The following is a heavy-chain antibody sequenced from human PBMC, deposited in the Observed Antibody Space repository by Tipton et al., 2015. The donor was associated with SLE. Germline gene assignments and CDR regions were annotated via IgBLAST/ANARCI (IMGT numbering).Heavy chain of an antibody. Sequence: GLVKPSETLSLTCAVYGGSFSGYYWSWIRQPPGKGLEWIGEINHSGSTNYNPSLKSRVTISVDTSKNQFSLKLSSVTAADTAVYYCARVSYYDSSGYPNWFDPWGQGTLVTVSS. J-gene: IGHJ5*02. CDR3: ARVSYYDSSGYPNWFDP. CDR1: GGSFSGYY. V-gene: IGHV4-34*01. CDR2: INHSGST. D-gene: IGHD3-22*01.